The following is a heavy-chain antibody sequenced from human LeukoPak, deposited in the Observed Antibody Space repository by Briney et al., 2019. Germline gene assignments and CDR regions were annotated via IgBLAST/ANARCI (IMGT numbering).Heavy chain of an antibody. V-gene: IGHV4-34*01. D-gene: IGHD6-19*01. CDR2: INHSGST. J-gene: IGHJ4*02. CDR1: GGSFSGYY. Sequence: SETLSLTCAVYGGSFSGYYWSWIRQPPGKGLEWIGEINHSGSTNCNPSLKSRVTISVDTSKNQFSLKLSSVTAADTAVYYCARGRVAVAGTNFDYWGQGTLVTVSS. CDR3: ARGRVAVAGTNFDY.